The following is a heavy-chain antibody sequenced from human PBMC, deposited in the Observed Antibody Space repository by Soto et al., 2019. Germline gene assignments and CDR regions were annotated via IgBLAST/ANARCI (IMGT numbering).Heavy chain of an antibody. CDR2: ISAYNGNT. CDR1: GYTFTSYG. Sequence: ASVKVSCKASGYTFTSYGISWVRQAPGQGLEWMGWISAYNGNTNYAQKLQGRVTMTTDTSTSTAYMELRSLRSDDTAVYYCAFISLVLNPHYCMVFSCQATSVT. CDR3: AFISLVLNPHYCMVF. J-gene: IGHJ6*02. V-gene: IGHV1-18*01. D-gene: IGHD3-22*01.